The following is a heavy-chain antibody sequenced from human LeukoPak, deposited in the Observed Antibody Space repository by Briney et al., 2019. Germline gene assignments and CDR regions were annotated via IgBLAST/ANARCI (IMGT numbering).Heavy chain of an antibody. Sequence: PGGSLRLSCAASGFTFSSYAMSWVRHAPGKGLEWVSAITGSGGNTYYADSVRGRLPISRDNSKNTLYLQMNSLRAEDTAVYYCAKRGVTRTYYFDWWGQGTLVTVSS. J-gene: IGHJ4*02. CDR3: AKRGVTRTYYFDW. CDR2: ITGSGGNT. V-gene: IGHV3-23*01. CDR1: GFTFSSYA. D-gene: IGHD1-1*01.